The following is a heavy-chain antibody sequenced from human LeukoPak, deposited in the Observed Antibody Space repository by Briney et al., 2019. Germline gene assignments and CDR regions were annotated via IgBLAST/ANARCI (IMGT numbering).Heavy chain of an antibody. J-gene: IGHJ1*01. CDR1: GYTFTSFG. CDR2: VSAYSGNT. V-gene: IGHV1-18*01. Sequence: ASVKVSCKASGYTFTSFGISWVRQAPGKGLEWMGWVSAYSGNTNYAQQFQGRVTMTTDTSTSTAYMELRSLRSDDTAMYYCARGGSSWFAEYFQHWGQGAQVTVSS. D-gene: IGHD6-13*01. CDR3: ARGGSSWFAEYFQH.